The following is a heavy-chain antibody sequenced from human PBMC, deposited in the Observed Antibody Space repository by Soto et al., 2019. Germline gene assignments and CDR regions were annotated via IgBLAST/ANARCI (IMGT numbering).Heavy chain of an antibody. V-gene: IGHV4-59*08. J-gene: IGHJ4*02. Sequence: QVQLQESGPGLVKPSETLSLTCTVSGGSISSYYWSWIRQPPGKGLEWIGYIYHSGSTNYNPSLKSRVTISVDTSKNQFSLKLNSMTAADTDVYYCARHNYGSGSTYFDYWGQGTLVTVSS. D-gene: IGHD3-10*01. CDR2: IYHSGST. CDR1: GGSISSYY. CDR3: ARHNYGSGSTYFDY.